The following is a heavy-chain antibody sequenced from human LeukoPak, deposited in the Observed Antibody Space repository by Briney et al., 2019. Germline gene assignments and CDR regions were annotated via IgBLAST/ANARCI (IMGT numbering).Heavy chain of an antibody. V-gene: IGHV3-30*18. CDR3: ANSHPYSYHGMDV. CDR1: GFTFSSYG. CDR2: ISYDGSNK. J-gene: IGHJ6*02. Sequence: QPGRSLRLSCAASGFTFSSYGMPWVRLAPGKGLEWVAVISYDGSNKYYADSVKGRFPISRDNSKNTLYLQMNSLRAEDTAVYYCANSHPYSYHGMDVWGQGTTVTVSS.